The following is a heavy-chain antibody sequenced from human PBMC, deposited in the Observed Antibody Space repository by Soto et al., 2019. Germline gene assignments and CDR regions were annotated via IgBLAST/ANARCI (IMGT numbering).Heavy chain of an antibody. V-gene: IGHV4-30-4*01. J-gene: IGHJ4*02. Sequence: SETLSLTCTVSGGSISSGDYYWSWIHQPPGKGLEWIGYIYYSGSTYYNPSLKSRVTISVDTSKNQFSLKLSSVTAADTAVYYCASKIAARRGFDYWGQGTLVTVSS. CDR3: ASKIAARRGFDY. CDR1: GGSISSGDYY. CDR2: IYYSGST. D-gene: IGHD6-6*01.